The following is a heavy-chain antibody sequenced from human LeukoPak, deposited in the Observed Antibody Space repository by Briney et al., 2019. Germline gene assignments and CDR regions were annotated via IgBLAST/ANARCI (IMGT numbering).Heavy chain of an antibody. J-gene: IGHJ4*02. CDR3: ARGVNYDSSGYHPPFSY. CDR2: IYTSGST. V-gene: IGHV4-61*02. D-gene: IGHD3-22*01. CDR1: GGSISSGSYY. Sequence: SETLSLTCTVSGGSISSGSYYWSWIRQPAGKGLEWIGRIYTSGSTNYNPSLKSRVTISVDTSQNQFSLKLSSVTAADTAVYYCARGVNYDSSGYHPPFSYWGQGTLVTVSS.